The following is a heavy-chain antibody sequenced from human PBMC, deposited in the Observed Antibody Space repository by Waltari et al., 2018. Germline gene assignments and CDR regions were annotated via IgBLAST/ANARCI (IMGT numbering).Heavy chain of an antibody. V-gene: IGHV4-34*02. Sequence: QVQLQQWGAGLLKPSETLSVTCEVFDDSFSKYYWVWIRQSPGKGLEWIGEINRSESTNYNPSLKGRVTISLDMSKKQVSLRVTSVTAADTAVYYCAREYSSFEPIFDYWGRGTLVTVSS. CDR3: AREYSSFEPIFDY. D-gene: IGHD5-12*01. J-gene: IGHJ4*02. CDR1: DDSFSKYY. CDR2: INRSEST.